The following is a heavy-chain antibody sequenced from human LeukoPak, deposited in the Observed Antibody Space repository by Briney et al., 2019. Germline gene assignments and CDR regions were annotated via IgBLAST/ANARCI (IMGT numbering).Heavy chain of an antibody. CDR1: GASISSHY. D-gene: IGHD2-8*01. Sequence: SETLSLTCSVSGASISSHYWSWIRQPPGKGLEWIGYIYYSVRTNYNPSLKSRVTISVDKSKNQFSLKLSSVTAADTAVYYCASRPNLYCSHGVCYISDYWGQGTLVTVSS. CDR2: IYYSVRT. J-gene: IGHJ4*02. CDR3: ASRPNLYCSHGVCYISDY. V-gene: IGHV4-59*11.